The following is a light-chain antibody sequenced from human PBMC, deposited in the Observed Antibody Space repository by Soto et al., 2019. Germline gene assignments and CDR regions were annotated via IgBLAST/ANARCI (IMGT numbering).Light chain of an antibody. CDR2: KAS. Sequence: DIQMTQSPSTLSASVGDRVTITCRASQSISSWLAWYQQKPGKAPKLLFYKASSLESGVPSRFSGSGSETEFTLTSSSLQPDDFATYYCQQYNSYWTFGQGAKVEIK. V-gene: IGKV1-5*03. CDR1: QSISSW. J-gene: IGKJ1*01. CDR3: QQYNSYWT.